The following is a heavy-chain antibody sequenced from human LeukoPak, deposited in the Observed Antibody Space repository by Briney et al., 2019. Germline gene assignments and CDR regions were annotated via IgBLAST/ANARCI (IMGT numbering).Heavy chain of an antibody. D-gene: IGHD5-18*01. Sequence: SETLSLTCTASGFSISSSSYYWGWLRQPPGKGLEWIGSIYYSGSTYYNPSLKSRVTISVDTSKNQFSLKLSSVTAADTAVYYCARSPRGYSYEYYFDYWGQGTLVTVSS. CDR1: GFSISSSSYY. V-gene: IGHV4-39*01. CDR3: ARSPRGYSYEYYFDY. CDR2: IYYSGST. J-gene: IGHJ4*02.